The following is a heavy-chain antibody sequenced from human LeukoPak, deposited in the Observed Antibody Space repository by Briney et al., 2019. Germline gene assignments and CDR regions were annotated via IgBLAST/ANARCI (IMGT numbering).Heavy chain of an antibody. D-gene: IGHD3-16*01. CDR3: GRNRLGEALGI. J-gene: IGHJ3*02. Sequence: GASVKVSCKASGYTFTDYFIHWVRQVPGQGLEWMGWIGPKSGDTSYSQKFQGRVTVTRDTSISTAYMDLSRLRFDDTAVYYCGRNRLGEALGIWGQGTMVTVSS. CDR1: GYTFTDYF. CDR2: IGPKSGDT. V-gene: IGHV1-2*02.